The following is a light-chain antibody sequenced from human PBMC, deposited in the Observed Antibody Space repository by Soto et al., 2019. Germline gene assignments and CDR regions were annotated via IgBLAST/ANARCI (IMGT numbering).Light chain of an antibody. CDR1: PSVTKY. Sequence: EIVLTQSPCTLSLTPGERATLSCRASPSVTKYLAWYQQKPGQAPRLLIYGAFNRATGIPARFSGSGSGTDFTLTISSLEPEDFAVYYCQQRNIWPPVTFGQGTRLEIK. CDR2: GAF. V-gene: IGKV3-11*01. J-gene: IGKJ5*01. CDR3: QQRNIWPPVT.